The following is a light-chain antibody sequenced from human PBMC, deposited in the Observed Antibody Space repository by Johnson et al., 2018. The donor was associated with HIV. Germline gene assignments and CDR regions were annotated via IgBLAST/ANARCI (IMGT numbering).Light chain of an antibody. V-gene: IGLV1-51*01. Sequence: QSVLTQPPSVSAAPGQKVSISCSGSSSYIGNNYVSSYQQLPGTAPTFLIYDNNKRPSGIPDRFSASKSGTSATLGSTGLQTGDEADYYCGTWDSSLSAYVFGTGTKVTVL. CDR2: DNN. CDR3: GTWDSSLSAYV. J-gene: IGLJ1*01. CDR1: SSYIGNNY.